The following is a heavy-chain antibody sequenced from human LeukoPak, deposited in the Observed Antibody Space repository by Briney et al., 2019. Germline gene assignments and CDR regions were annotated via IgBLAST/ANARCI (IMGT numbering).Heavy chain of an antibody. CDR2: ISYDGSNK. CDR1: GFTFSSYA. Sequence: GRSLRLSCAASGFTFSSYAMHWVRQAPGKGLEWVAVISYDGSNKYYADSVKGRFTISRDNSKNTLYLQMNSLRAEDTAVYYCARGGNSSSWFSEYFQHWGQGTLVTVSS. D-gene: IGHD6-13*01. V-gene: IGHV3-30-3*01. J-gene: IGHJ1*01. CDR3: ARGGNSSSWFSEYFQH.